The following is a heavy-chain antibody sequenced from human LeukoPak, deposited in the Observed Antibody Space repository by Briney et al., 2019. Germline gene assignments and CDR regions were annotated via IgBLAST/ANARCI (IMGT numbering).Heavy chain of an antibody. CDR2: MTNNGGST. D-gene: IGHD6-25*01. J-gene: IGHJ4*02. CDR3: VKRQANSGGPFDY. CDR1: GFTFSINA. V-gene: IGHV3-23*01. Sequence: GGSLRLSCAASGFTFSINAMNWVRQAPGKRLEWVSTMTNNGGSTSYAAFAKGRFTISRDNSKNTLYLQMNNLTAEDTAVYYCVKRQANSGGPFDYWGQGTLVTVSS.